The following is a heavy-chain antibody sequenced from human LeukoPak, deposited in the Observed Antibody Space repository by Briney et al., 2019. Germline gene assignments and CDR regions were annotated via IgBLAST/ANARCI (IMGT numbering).Heavy chain of an antibody. Sequence: SVKVSCKASGGTFSSYAISWVRQAPGQGLEWMGGIIPIFGTANYAQKFQGRVTITTDESTSTAYMELSSLRSEDAAVYYCANSRGYYFDYWGQGTLVTVSS. CDR3: ANSRGYYFDY. CDR1: GGTFSSYA. J-gene: IGHJ4*02. CDR2: IIPIFGTA. V-gene: IGHV1-69*05.